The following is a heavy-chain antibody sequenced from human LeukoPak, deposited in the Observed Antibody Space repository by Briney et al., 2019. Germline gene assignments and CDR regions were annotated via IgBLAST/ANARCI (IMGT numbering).Heavy chain of an antibody. CDR3: AKDLSSVRGFRPPDYASNEY. CDR2: IIPILGIA. V-gene: IGHV1-69*04. J-gene: IGHJ4*02. Sequence: GASVKVSCKASGGTFSSYAISWVRQAPGQGLEWMGRIIPILGIANYAQKFQGRVTITADKSTSTAYMELSSLRSEDTAVYYCAKDLSSVRGFRPPDYASNEYWGQGTLVTVSS. CDR1: GGTFSSYA. D-gene: IGHD4-17*01.